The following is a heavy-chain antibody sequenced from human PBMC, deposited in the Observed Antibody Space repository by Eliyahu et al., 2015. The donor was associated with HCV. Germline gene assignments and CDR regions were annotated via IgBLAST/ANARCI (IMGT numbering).Heavy chain of an antibody. J-gene: IGHJ6*02. CDR2: IKEDGSEQ. D-gene: IGHD1-26*01. Sequence: EVQLVESGGTLVQPGGSLRLSCVASGLTFNXHWMPWIRQAPGKGLEWVANIKEDGSEQHYVDSVRGRFIISRDNAKDSLYLQMNSLRADDTAVYYCARGVGSGNYYLYYGMDVWGQGTTVTVSS. CDR1: GLTFNXHW. CDR3: ARGVGSGNYYLYYGMDV. V-gene: IGHV3-7*03.